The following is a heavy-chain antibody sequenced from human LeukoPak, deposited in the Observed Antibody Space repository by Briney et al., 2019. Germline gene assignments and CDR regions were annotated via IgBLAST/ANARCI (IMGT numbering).Heavy chain of an antibody. CDR2: IYTSGNT. Sequence: SETLSITCTGSGDSMSIGNYDRTWIRPPPRQSLAWIGRIYTSGNTNYNPSLKSQVTISMDTSKNQFSLNLNSVTAADTAVYYCARDRAGDSFDIWGQGTMVTVSS. CDR1: GDSMSIGNYD. CDR3: ARDRAGDSFDI. J-gene: IGHJ3*02. V-gene: IGHV4-61*02. D-gene: IGHD7-27*01.